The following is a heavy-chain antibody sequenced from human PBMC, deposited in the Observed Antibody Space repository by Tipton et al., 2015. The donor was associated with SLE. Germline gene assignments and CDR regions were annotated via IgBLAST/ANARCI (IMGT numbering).Heavy chain of an antibody. V-gene: IGHV4-38-2*01. D-gene: IGHD6-19*01. CDR2: IYHSGRT. J-gene: IGHJ4*02. CDR1: GYSISSDYY. CDR3: ARGGEAVLTWDYFDY. Sequence: TLSLTCVVSGYSISSDYYWGWIRQPPGKGLEWIGSIYHSGRTYHNPSLKSRVTISLDTSKNQFSLMLSSVTAADTAVYSCARGGEAVLTWDYFDYWGQGTLVTVSS.